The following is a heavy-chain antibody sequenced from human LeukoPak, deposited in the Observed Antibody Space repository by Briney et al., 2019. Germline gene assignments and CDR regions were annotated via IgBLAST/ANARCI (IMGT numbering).Heavy chain of an antibody. CDR1: GFTFSSYA. V-gene: IGHV3-23*01. CDR2: ISGSGGST. Sequence: GGSLRLSCAASGFTFSSYAMSWVRQAPGKGLEWVSAISGSGGSTYYADSVKGRFTISRDNSKNTLYLQMNSLRAADTAVYYCAKDRALPPKSGGDYWGQGTLVTVSS. J-gene: IGHJ4*02. CDR3: AKDRALPPKSGGDY. D-gene: IGHD6-6*01.